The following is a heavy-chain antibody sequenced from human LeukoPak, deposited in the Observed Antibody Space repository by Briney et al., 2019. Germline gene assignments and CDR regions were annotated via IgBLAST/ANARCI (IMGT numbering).Heavy chain of an antibody. D-gene: IGHD2-8*02. CDR2: ISTSGSTI. CDR3: ARDLSRGVNYYALDV. Sequence: GGSLRLSCAASGFTFSDHYMNWIRQAPGKGLEWVSYISTSGSTIYYADPVKGRFTISRDNAKSSLYLQMDSLRADDTAVYYCARDLSRGVNYYALDVWGQGTTVTVSS. V-gene: IGHV3-11*01. CDR1: GFTFSDHY. J-gene: IGHJ6*02.